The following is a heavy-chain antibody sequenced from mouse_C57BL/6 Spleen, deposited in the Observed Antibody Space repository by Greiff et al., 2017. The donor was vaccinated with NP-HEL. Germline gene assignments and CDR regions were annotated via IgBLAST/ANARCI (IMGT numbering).Heavy chain of an antibody. CDR2: IYPRSGNT. CDR1: GYTFTSYG. Sequence: VQLQQSGAELARPGASVKLSCKASGYTFTSYGISWVKQRTGQGLEWIGEIYPRSGNTYYNEKFKGKATLTADKSSSTAYMELRSLTSEDSAVYFCARDGDYGSSYGDWYFDVWGTGTTVTVSS. CDR3: ARDGDYGSSYGDWYFDV. J-gene: IGHJ1*03. D-gene: IGHD1-1*01. V-gene: IGHV1-81*01.